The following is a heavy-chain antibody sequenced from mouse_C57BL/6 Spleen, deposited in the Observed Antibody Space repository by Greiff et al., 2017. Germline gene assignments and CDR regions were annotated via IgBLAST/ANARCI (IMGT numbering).Heavy chain of an antibody. CDR3: ARQRDYAMDY. CDR2: ISGGGGNT. CDR1: GFTFSSYT. V-gene: IGHV5-9*01. J-gene: IGHJ4*01. Sequence: DVMLVESGGGLVKPGGSLKLSCAASGFTFSSYTMSWVRQTPEKRLEWVATISGGGGNTYYPDSVKGRFTISRDNAKNTLYLQMSSLRSEDTALYYCARQRDYAMDYWGQGTSVTVSS.